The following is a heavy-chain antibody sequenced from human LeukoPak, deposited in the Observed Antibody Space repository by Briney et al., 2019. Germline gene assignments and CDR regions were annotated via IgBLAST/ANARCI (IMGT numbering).Heavy chain of an antibody. CDR2: ISAYNDNT. V-gene: IGHV1-18*01. CDR3: ASLAYSSSSSYYYYYYMDV. CDR1: GYTFTSYG. D-gene: IGHD6-6*01. J-gene: IGHJ6*03. Sequence: ASVKVSCKASGYTFTSYGISWVRQAPGQGLEWMGWISAYNDNTNYAQKLQGRVTMTTDTSTSTAYMELRSLRSDDTAVYYCASLAYSSSSSYYYYYYMDVWGKGTTVTVSS.